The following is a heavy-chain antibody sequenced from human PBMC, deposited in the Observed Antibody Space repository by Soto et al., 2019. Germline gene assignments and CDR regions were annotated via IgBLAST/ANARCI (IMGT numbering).Heavy chain of an antibody. V-gene: IGHV4-34*01. J-gene: IGHJ4*02. CDR3: ARRYGWLYFDY. CDR2: INHSGST. Sequence: KPSETLSLTCAVYGGSFSGYYWTWIRQPPGTGLEWIGEINHSGSTNYNPSLKSRVTISVDTSKNQFSLKLTSVTAADTAVYYCARRYGWLYFDYWGQGSLVTVSS. D-gene: IGHD3-10*01. CDR1: GGSFSGYY.